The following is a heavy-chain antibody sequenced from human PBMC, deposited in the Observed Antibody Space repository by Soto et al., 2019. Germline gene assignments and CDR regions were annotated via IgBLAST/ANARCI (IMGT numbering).Heavy chain of an antibody. J-gene: IGHJ4*02. Sequence: ASVKVSCKASGYAFGTYGVSWVRQAPGQGLEWMGWISAYNGNTNYAQNFQGRVALTTDTPTTTAYMELRSLTSDDTAVYYCARDRGSGWFVYWGQGTLVTVSS. D-gene: IGHD6-19*01. CDR3: ARDRGSGWFVY. CDR1: GYAFGTYG. V-gene: IGHV1-18*01. CDR2: ISAYNGNT.